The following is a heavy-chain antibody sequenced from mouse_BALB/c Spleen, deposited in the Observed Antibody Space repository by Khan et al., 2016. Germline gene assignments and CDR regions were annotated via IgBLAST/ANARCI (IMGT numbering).Heavy chain of an antibody. D-gene: IGHD2-10*02. CDR3: ARRGYGNSWYFDV. CDR2: INPDSSTI. J-gene: IGHJ1*01. CDR1: GFDFSTYW. V-gene: IGHV4-1*02. Sequence: EVKLLESGGGLVQPGGSLKLSCAASGFDFSTYWMSWVRQAPGKGLEWIGEINPDSSTINYTPSLKDKFIISRDNAKNTLYLQMSKVRSEDTALYYWARRGYGNSWYFDVWGAGTTVTVSS.